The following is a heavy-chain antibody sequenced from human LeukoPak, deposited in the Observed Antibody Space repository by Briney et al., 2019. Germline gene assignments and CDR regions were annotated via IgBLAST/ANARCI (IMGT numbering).Heavy chain of an antibody. V-gene: IGHV3-30*04. D-gene: IGHD6-13*01. J-gene: IGHJ4*02. CDR3: ARVAEAAAFDS. CDR2: ISYDGSNK. CDR1: GFTFSSYA. Sequence: GGSLRLSRAASGFTFSSYAMHWVRQAPGKGLEWVAVISYDGSNKYYADSMRGRFTISRDNAKNSLYLQMNSLKPEDTAVYYCARVAEAAAFDSWGQGTPVTVSS.